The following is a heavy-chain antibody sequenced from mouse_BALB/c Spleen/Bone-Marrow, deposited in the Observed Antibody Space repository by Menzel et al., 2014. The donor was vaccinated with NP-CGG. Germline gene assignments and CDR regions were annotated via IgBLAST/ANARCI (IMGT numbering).Heavy chain of an antibody. J-gene: IGHJ3*01. CDR3: ARPLYDGYYVAY. Sequence: EVQVVESGGGLVQPGGSLKLSCATSGFTFSDYYMYWVRQTPEKRLEWVAYISNGGGSTYYPDTVKGRFAISRDNAKNTLYLQMSRLKSEDTAMYYCARPLYDGYYVAYWGQGTLLTVSA. V-gene: IGHV5-12*02. CDR2: ISNGGGST. CDR1: GFTFSDYY. D-gene: IGHD2-3*01.